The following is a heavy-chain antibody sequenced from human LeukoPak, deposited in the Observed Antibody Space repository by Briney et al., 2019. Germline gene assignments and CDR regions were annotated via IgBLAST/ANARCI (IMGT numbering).Heavy chain of an antibody. V-gene: IGHV1-2*02. Sequence: ASVKVSCKASGYTFTGYYMHWVRQAPGQGLEWMGWINPNSGGTNYAQKFQGRVTMTRDTSISTAYMELSRLRSDDTAVYYCAREYYYDSSGYKKKYYYYYMDVWGKGTTVTVSS. J-gene: IGHJ6*03. CDR2: INPNSGGT. CDR1: GYTFTGYY. CDR3: AREYYYDSSGYKKKYYYYYMDV. D-gene: IGHD3-22*01.